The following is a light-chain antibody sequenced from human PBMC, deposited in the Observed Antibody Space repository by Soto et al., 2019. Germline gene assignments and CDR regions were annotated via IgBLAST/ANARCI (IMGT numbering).Light chain of an antibody. J-gene: IGLJ1*01. CDR1: NIGRKN. CDR3: QVWDSSSDQHV. CDR2: DAS. V-gene: IGLV3-21*02. Sequence: SYELTQPPSVSVAPGQTASITCVGHNIGRKNVHWYRQKPGQAPVLVVYDASDRPSGIPERFSGCNSGTSATLTITRVEAGDEADYYCQVWDSSSDQHVFGAGTKVTVL.